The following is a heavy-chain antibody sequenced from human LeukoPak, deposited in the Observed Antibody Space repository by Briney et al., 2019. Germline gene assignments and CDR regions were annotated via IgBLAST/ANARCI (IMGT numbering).Heavy chain of an antibody. J-gene: IGHJ6*03. V-gene: IGHV4-34*01. CDR3: ARGYYYYYMDV. CDR1: GGSFSGYY. CDR2: INHSGST. Sequence: SETLSLTCAVYGGSFSGYYWSWIRHPPGKGLERIGEINHSGSTNYNPSLKSRVTISVDTSKNQFSLKLSSVTAADTAVYYCARGYYYYYMDVWGKGTTVTVSS.